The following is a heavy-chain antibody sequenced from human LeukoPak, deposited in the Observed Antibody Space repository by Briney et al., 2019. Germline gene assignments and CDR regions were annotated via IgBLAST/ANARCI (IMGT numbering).Heavy chain of an antibody. Sequence: GGSLRLSCAASGFTFSSYAMHWVRQAPGKGLEWVAVISYDGSNKYYADSVNGRFTISRDNSKNTLYLQMNSLRAEDTAVYYCARGGAGDPRYFDYWGQGTLVTVSS. J-gene: IGHJ4*02. V-gene: IGHV3-30*01. CDR2: ISYDGSNK. CDR1: GFTFSSYA. CDR3: ARGGAGDPRYFDY. D-gene: IGHD7-27*01.